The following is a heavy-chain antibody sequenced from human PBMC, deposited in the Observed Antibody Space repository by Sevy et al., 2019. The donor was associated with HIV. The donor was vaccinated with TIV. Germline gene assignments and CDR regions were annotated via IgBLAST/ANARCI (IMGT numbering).Heavy chain of an antibody. V-gene: IGHV1-8*01. CDR2: MNPNSGNT. D-gene: IGHD2-2*01. Sequence: ASVKVSCKASGYTFTSYDTNWVRQATRQGLEWMGWMNPNSGNTGYAQKFQGRVTMSRNTSISTAYMELSSLRSEDTAVYYCAGGGYCSSNSCYSYYYYYGMDVWGQGTTVTVSS. CDR1: GYTFTSYD. CDR3: AGGGYCSSNSCYSYYYYYGMDV. J-gene: IGHJ6*02.